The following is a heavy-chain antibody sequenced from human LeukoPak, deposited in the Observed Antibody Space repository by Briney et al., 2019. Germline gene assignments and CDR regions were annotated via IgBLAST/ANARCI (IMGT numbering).Heavy chain of an antibody. V-gene: IGHV3-7*03. D-gene: IGHD3-3*01. J-gene: IGHJ4*02. Sequence: GGSLRLSCAASGFTFSSYWMSWVRQAPGKGLEWVANIKEDGSEKNYVDSVKGRFTISRDNAKNSLYLQMNSLRAEDTALYYCAKDIYRADYDFWSGYDYWGQGTLVTVSS. CDR3: AKDIYRADYDFWSGYDY. CDR1: GFTFSSYW. CDR2: IKEDGSEK.